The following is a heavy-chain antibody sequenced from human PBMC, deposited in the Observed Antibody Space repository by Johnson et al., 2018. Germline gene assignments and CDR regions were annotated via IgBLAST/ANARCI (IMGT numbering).Heavy chain of an antibody. V-gene: IGHV3-30*03. D-gene: IGHD3-10*01. CDR1: GFTFSSYG. Sequence: VQLLESGGGVVQPGRSLRLSCAASGFTFSSYGMHWVRQAPGKGLEWVAVISYDGSNKYYADSVKGRFTISRDNSKNTLYLQMNSLRAEDTAVYYCAREGDGGFLVVPMDVWGQGTTVTVSS. CDR2: ISYDGSNK. CDR3: AREGDGGFLVVPMDV. J-gene: IGHJ6*02.